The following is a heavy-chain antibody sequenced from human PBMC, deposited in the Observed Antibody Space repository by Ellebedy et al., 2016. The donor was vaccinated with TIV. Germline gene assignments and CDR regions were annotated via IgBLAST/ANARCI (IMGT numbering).Heavy chain of an antibody. J-gene: IGHJ4*02. CDR3: ARDGGFSSSWYPLDY. CDR1: GGTFSSYA. Sequence: SVKVSXXASGGTFSSYAISWVRQAPGQGLEWMGRIIPILGIANYAQKFQGRVTITADKSTSTAYMELRSLRSDDTAVYYCARDGGFSSSWYPLDYWGQGTLVTVSS. V-gene: IGHV1-69*04. D-gene: IGHD6-13*01. CDR2: IIPILGIA.